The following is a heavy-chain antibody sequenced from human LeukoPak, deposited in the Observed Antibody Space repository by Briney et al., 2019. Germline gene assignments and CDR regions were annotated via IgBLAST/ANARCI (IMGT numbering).Heavy chain of an antibody. V-gene: IGHV4-59*02. D-gene: IGHD2-15*01. CDR2: VYYSGST. J-gene: IGHJ4*02. Sequence: SGTLSLTCVVSGGSVSGYYWGWVRQPPGRGLEWIGYVYYSGSTNYNPSFKSRITISVDTSRNQFSLQLSSVTAADTAVYYCARIHRYCSGGACYVLDNWGQGTLVAVSS. CDR1: GGSVSGYY. CDR3: ARIHRYCSGGACYVLDN.